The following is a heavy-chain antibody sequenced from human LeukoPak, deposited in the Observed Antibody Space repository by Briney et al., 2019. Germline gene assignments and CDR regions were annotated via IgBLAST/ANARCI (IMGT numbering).Heavy chain of an antibody. CDR2: IYYSGST. Sequence: PSETLSLTCTVSGDSISGGVYYWTWIRQHPGKGLEWIGYIYYSGSTYYDPSLRSRVTISVDTSNNQFSLRLSSVTAADTAVYYCARGFGAPNYYYGMDVRGQGTTVTVSS. CDR1: GDSISGGVYY. CDR3: ARGFGAPNYYYGMDV. J-gene: IGHJ6*02. V-gene: IGHV4-31*03. D-gene: IGHD3-10*01.